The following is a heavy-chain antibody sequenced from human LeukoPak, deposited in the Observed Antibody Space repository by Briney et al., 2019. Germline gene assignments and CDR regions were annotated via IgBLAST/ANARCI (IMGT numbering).Heavy chain of an antibody. CDR2: IYYSGST. D-gene: IGHD1-1*01. CDR1: GGSISSYY. V-gene: IGHV4-59*08. Sequence: SETLSLTRTVSGGSISSYYWSWIRQPPGKGLEWIGYIYYSGSTNYNPPLKSRVTISVDTSKNQFSLKLSSVTAADTAVYYCARHFLERAHWFDPWGQGTLVTVSS. J-gene: IGHJ5*02. CDR3: ARHFLERAHWFDP.